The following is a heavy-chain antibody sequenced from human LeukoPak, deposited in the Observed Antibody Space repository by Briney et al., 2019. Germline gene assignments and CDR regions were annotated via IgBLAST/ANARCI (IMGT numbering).Heavy chain of an antibody. D-gene: IGHD6-19*01. V-gene: IGHV4-39*01. CDR3: ARQPVVNRGAVASTFDY. Sequence: SETLSLTCSVSGDLISGTIYYWAWLRQPPGKGLEWFGRIYYNGITYYNATLRSRASIYVDTYQNQFSLRLNSLNAADTAVYFCARQPVVNRGAVASTFDYWGQGTLVTVSS. J-gene: IGHJ4*02. CDR1: GDLISGTIYY. CDR2: IYYNGIT.